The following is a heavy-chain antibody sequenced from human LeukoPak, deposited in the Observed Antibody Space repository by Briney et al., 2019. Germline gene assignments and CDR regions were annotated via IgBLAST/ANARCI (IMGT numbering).Heavy chain of an antibody. CDR2: ISHDGSNK. CDR1: GFTFSSYA. CDR3: ARDYASGSGWYFDY. V-gene: IGHV3-30*04. J-gene: IGHJ4*02. Sequence: GGSLRLSCAASGFTFSSYAMHWVRQAPGKGLEWVAVISHDGSNKYYADSVKGRFTISRDNSKNTLYLQMNSLRAEDTAVYYCARDYASGSGWYFDYWGQGTLVTVSS. D-gene: IGHD6-19*01.